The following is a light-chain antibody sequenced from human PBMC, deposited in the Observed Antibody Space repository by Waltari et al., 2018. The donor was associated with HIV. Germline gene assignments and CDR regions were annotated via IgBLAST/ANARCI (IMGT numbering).Light chain of an antibody. CDR2: DVI. Sequence: QSALTQPRSVSGSPGQSVAISCSDISSDFAGPHFVSWFQQQPGKAPKLIIYDVIKRPSGVPDRFSASLSGNMATLTISGLQTEDEADYYCCSYAGFNTFVFGSGTKVTVL. J-gene: IGLJ1*01. V-gene: IGLV2-11*01. CDR1: SSDFAGPHF. CDR3: CSYAGFNTFV.